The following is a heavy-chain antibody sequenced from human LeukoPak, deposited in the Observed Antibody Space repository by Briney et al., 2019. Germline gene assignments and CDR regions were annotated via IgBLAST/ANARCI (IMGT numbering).Heavy chain of an antibody. J-gene: IGHJ6*02. CDR1: GFTFSSYA. CDR3: ARGPDSSGYLGLYYYYYGMDV. Sequence: GGSLRLSCAASGFTFSSYAMSWVRQAPGKGLEWVSYISSSSSTIYYADSVKGRFTISRDNSKNTLYLQMNSLRAEDTAVYYCARGPDSSGYLGLYYYYYGMDVWGQGTTVTVSS. D-gene: IGHD3-22*01. V-gene: IGHV3-48*01. CDR2: ISSSSSTI.